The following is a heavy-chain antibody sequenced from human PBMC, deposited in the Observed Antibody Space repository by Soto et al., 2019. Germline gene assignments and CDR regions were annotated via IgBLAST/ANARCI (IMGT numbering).Heavy chain of an antibody. Sequence: ASVKVSCKASGYTFTSYGISWVRQAPGQGLEWMGWINPNSGGTNYAQKFQGWVTMTRDTSISTAYMELSRLRSDDTAVYYCVRVHCSSTSCYEATDAFDIWGQGTMVTVSS. D-gene: IGHD2-2*01. CDR3: VRVHCSSTSCYEATDAFDI. J-gene: IGHJ3*02. CDR1: GYTFTSYG. CDR2: INPNSGGT. V-gene: IGHV1-2*04.